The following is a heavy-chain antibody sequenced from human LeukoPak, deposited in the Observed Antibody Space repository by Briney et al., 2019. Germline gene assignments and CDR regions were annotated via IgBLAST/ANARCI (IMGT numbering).Heavy chain of an antibody. CDR3: ARGGIYYYYMDV. CDR1: GCTFSSYA. V-gene: IGHV1-69*13. Sequence: GASVKVSCKASGCTFSSYAISWVRQAPGQGLEWMGGIIPIFGTANYAQKFQGRVTITADESTSTAYMELSSLRSEDTAVYYCARGGIYYYYMDVWGKGTMVTISS. D-gene: IGHD1-14*01. J-gene: IGHJ6*03. CDR2: IIPIFGTA.